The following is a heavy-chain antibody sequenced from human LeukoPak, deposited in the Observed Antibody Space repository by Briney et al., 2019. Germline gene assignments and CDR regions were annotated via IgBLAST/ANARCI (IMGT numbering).Heavy chain of an antibody. CDR3: ARDDEVARFDY. Sequence: SETLSLTCTVSGGSISSYYWSWIRQPAGKGREWIERFYTSGRTNYNPSLKSRVTMSVDTSKNQFSLKLSSVTAADTAVYYCARDDEVARFDYWGQGTLVTVSS. D-gene: IGHD2-15*01. J-gene: IGHJ4*02. CDR2: FYTSGRT. V-gene: IGHV4-4*07. CDR1: GGSISSYY.